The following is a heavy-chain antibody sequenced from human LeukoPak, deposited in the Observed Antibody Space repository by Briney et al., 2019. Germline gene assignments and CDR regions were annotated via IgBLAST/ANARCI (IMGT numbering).Heavy chain of an antibody. Sequence: PGGSLRLSCAASGFTFSSYWMSWVRQPPGKGLEWIGEINHSGSTNYNPSLKSRVTISVDTSKNQFSLKLSSVTAADTAVYYCARCGSSIVVVPAAINYYYYYGMDVWGQGTTVTVSS. J-gene: IGHJ6*02. CDR3: ARCGSSIVVVPAAINYYYYYGMDV. CDR2: INHSGST. D-gene: IGHD2-2*02. CDR1: GFTFSSYW. V-gene: IGHV4-34*01.